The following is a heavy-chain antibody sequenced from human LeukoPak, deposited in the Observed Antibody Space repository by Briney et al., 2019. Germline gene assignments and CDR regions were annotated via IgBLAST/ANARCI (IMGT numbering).Heavy chain of an antibody. V-gene: IGHV3-74*01. J-gene: IGHJ4*02. D-gene: IGHD3-22*01. CDR2: ISNDGRRT. CDR3: ARTGPDSSYYTPDY. Sequence: GGSLRLSCAASGFTFSNYWMHWVRQGPGKELVWVSLISNDGRRTNYAESVKGRFTISRDNARNTVYLQMNSLRGDDTAVYYCARTGPDSSYYTPDYWGQGTLVAVSS. CDR1: GFTFSNYW.